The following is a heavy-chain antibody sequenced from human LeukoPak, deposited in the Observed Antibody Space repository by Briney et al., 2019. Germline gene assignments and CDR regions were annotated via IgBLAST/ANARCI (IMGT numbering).Heavy chain of an antibody. Sequence: PGGSLRLSCAASGFTFSSYAMSWVRQAPGKGLEWASAISGSGGSTYYADSVKGRFTISRDNSKNTLYLQMNSLRAEDTAVYYCAKDDYYDSSGYRHWGQGTLVTVSS. J-gene: IGHJ4*02. CDR3: AKDDYYDSSGYRH. CDR2: ISGSGGST. V-gene: IGHV3-23*01. D-gene: IGHD3-22*01. CDR1: GFTFSSYA.